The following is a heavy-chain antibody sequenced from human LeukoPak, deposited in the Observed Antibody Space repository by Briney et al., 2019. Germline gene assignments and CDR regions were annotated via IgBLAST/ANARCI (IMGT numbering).Heavy chain of an antibody. CDR3: AKILSGTYSFDL. Sequence: GESLRPSCTASGSTFSTYPMTWVRQAPGQGLEWVSAISGNSVTIYYADSVKGRFTISRDNSKNTLYLQMYSLRAEDTAVYYCAKILSGTYSFDLWGQGTLVTVSS. CDR1: GSTFSTYP. V-gene: IGHV3-23*01. CDR2: ISGNSVTI. D-gene: IGHD1-26*01. J-gene: IGHJ4*02.